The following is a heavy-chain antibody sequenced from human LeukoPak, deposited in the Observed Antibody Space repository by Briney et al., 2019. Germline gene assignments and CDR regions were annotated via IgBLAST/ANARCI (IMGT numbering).Heavy chain of an antibody. Sequence: GGSLRLSCAASGFTVSSNYMSWVRQAPGKGLECVSVIYSGGSTYYADSVKGRFTISRHNSKNTLCLQMNSLRAEDTAVYYCARDSRGYYYYGMDVWGQGTTVTVSS. V-gene: IGHV3-53*04. CDR3: ARDSRGYYYYGMDV. CDR2: IYSGGST. CDR1: GFTVSSNY. J-gene: IGHJ6*02.